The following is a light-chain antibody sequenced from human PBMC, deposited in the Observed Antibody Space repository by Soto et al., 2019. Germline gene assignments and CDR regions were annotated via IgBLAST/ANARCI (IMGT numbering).Light chain of an antibody. V-gene: IGKV3-15*01. CDR2: AAS. Sequence: EIVMTQSPDTLSVSPGERATLSCRASQSVTSNSAWYQQKPGQAPRLLIYAASTRATGIPARFSGSGSGTEFTLTISSLQSEDFAVYYCQRYNDWPITFGQGTRLEIK. CDR1: QSVTSN. J-gene: IGKJ5*01. CDR3: QRYNDWPIT.